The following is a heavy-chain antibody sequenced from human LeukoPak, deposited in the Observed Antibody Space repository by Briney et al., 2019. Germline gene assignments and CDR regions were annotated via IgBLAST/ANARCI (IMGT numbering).Heavy chain of an antibody. CDR1: GFTFSSYG. CDR2: ISYDGSNK. D-gene: IGHD3-22*01. V-gene: IGHV3-30*03. CDR3: ARDLGQYYDTSDNWFDP. Sequence: GGSLKLSCAASGFTFSSYGMHWVRQAPGKGLEWVAVISYDGSNKYYADSVKGRFTISRDNSKNTLNLQMNSLRAEDTAVYYCARDLGQYYDTSDNWFDPWGQGTLVTVSS. J-gene: IGHJ5*02.